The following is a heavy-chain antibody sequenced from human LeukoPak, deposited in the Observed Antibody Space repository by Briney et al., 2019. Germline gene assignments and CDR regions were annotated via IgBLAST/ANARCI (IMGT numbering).Heavy chain of an antibody. J-gene: IGHJ5*02. CDR3: ATGYFDSSGYYFSGVWFDP. CDR2: INPNSGDT. CDR1: GYTFIGYY. Sequence: ASVKVSCKALGYTFIGYYMHWVRPAPGQGLAWMGWINPNSGDTNYAQKFQGRVTMTRDTSISTDYMELSRLRSDDTAVYYCATGYFDSSGYYFSGVWFDPWGQGTLVTVSS. V-gene: IGHV1-2*02. D-gene: IGHD3-22*01.